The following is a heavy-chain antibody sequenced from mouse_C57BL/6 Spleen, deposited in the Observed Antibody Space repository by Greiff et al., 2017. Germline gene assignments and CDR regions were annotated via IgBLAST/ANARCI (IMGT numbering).Heavy chain of an antibody. Sequence: EVKLEESGGGLVKPGGSLKLSCAASGFTFSSYAMSWVRQTPEKRLEWVATISDGGSYTYYPDNVKGRFTISRDNAKNNLYLQMSHLKSEDTAMYYCARDGGNYGSSYVDYWGQGTTLTVSS. J-gene: IGHJ2*01. D-gene: IGHD1-1*01. V-gene: IGHV5-4*01. CDR1: GFTFSSYA. CDR2: ISDGGSYT. CDR3: ARDGGNYGSSYVDY.